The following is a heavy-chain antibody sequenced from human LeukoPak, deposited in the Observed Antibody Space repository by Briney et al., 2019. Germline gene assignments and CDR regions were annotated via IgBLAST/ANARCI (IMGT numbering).Heavy chain of an antibody. Sequence: GASVKVSCKASGYIFTTYFMHWLRQAPGQGLEWMGWINIYTGNPTYAQGFTGRFVLSLDTSVSTAYLQISSLKAEDTAVYYCARDAATINFDYWGQGTLVTVSS. CDR1: GYIFTTYF. J-gene: IGHJ4*02. D-gene: IGHD5-24*01. CDR2: INIYTGNP. V-gene: IGHV7-4-1*02. CDR3: ARDAATINFDY.